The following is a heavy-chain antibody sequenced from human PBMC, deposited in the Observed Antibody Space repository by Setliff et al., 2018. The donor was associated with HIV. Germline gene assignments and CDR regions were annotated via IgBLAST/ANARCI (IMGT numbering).Heavy chain of an antibody. CDR1: GGTFSSGA. V-gene: IGHV1-69*13. J-gene: IGHJ4*02. CDR2: IIPLFGTP. D-gene: IGHD2-15*01. CDR3: AGSKGITSGYFDS. Sequence: GASVKVSCKTSGGTFSSGAISWIRQAPGEGPELMGGIIPLFGTPTYSQKFQGRASITADESTSAVYMELSSLRSEDTAVYYCAGSKGITSGYFDSWGQGTLVTVSS.